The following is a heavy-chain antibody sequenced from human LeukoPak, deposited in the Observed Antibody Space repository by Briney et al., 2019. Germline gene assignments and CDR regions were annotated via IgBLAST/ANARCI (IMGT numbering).Heavy chain of an antibody. CDR1: GFTFSNAR. D-gene: IGHD6-13*01. Sequence: PGGSLRLSCAASGFTFSNARMSWVRQAPGKGLEWVGRIKSKTDGGTPDYAAPVKGRFTISRDDSKNTLYLQRNSLKTEDTAVYYCTGVSRSSWYDYWGQGTLVTVSS. J-gene: IGHJ4*02. V-gene: IGHV3-15*01. CDR3: TGVSRSSWYDY. CDR2: IKSKTDGGTP.